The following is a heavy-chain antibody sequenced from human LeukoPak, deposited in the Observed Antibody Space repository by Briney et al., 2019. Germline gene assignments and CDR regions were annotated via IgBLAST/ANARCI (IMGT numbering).Heavy chain of an antibody. J-gene: IGHJ4*02. CDR2: MSYDGSNK. V-gene: IGHV3-30*03. Sequence: GRSLRLSCAASGFTFSSYGMHWVRQAPGKGLEWVAVMSYDGSNKYYADSVKGRFTISRDNSKNTLYLQMNSLRAEDTAVYYCARWGERSGSYYTYSFDYWGQGTLVTVSS. D-gene: IGHD3-10*01. CDR3: ARWGERSGSYYTYSFDY. CDR1: GFTFSSYG.